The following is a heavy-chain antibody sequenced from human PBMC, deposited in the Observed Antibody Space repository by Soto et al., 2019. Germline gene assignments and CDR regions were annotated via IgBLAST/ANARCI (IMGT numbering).Heavy chain of an antibody. J-gene: IGHJ5*01. V-gene: IGHV3-74*01. CDR3: VKEGDYGDYAGENWFDS. Sequence: EVQLVESGGGLVQPGGSLRLSCAASGFTFIAYWIHWVRQVPGKGLVWVSRINSDGSHTSYADSVRGRFTISRDNSKNTVYLQMYSLTAEDTAVYYCVKEGDYGDYAGENWFDSWGQGSLVTVSS. CDR1: GFTFIAYW. CDR2: INSDGSHT. D-gene: IGHD4-17*01.